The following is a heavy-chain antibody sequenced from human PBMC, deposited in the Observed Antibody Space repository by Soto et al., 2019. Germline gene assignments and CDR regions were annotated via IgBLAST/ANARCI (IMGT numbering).Heavy chain of an antibody. CDR1: GFTFSSYA. CDR2: ISGSGGST. D-gene: IGHD6-13*01. CDR3: AKNLPRYSSSWYYFDY. Sequence: GGSLRLSCAASGFTFSSYAMHWVRQAPGKGLEWVSAISGSGGSTYYADSVKGRFTISRDNSKNTLYLQMNSLRAEDTAVYYCAKNLPRYSSSWYYFDYWGQGTLVTVSS. J-gene: IGHJ4*02. V-gene: IGHV3-23*01.